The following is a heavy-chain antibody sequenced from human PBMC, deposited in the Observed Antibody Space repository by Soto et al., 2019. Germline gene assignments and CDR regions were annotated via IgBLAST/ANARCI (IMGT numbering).Heavy chain of an antibody. J-gene: IGHJ4*02. CDR2: SYWDDDK. V-gene: IGHV2-5*02. Sequence: QITLKESCPTLVKPTQTLTLTCTFSGFSFTTDGMGVGWIRQPPGKALDWLALSYWDDDKRYSPSLKSRLTTTTDAVGLEVTLTLTNIDRGDTVIYCCADTNLAASGTRYALDYRCQGTLVTVSS. D-gene: IGHD3-16*02. CDR3: ADTNLAASGTRYALDY. CDR1: GFSFTTDGMG.